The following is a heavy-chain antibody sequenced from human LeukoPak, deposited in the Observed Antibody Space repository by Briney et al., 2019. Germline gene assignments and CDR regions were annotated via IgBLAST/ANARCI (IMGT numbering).Heavy chain of an antibody. Sequence: SETLSLTCAVYGGSFSGYYWSWIRQPPGKGLEWIGEINHSGSTSYNPSLKSRVTISVDTSKNQFSLKLSSVTAADTAVYYCARKTTVTPRYYYYYYMDVWGKGTTVTVSS. CDR2: INHSGST. CDR3: ARKTTVTPRYYYYYYMDV. CDR1: GGSFSGYY. D-gene: IGHD4-11*01. J-gene: IGHJ6*03. V-gene: IGHV4-34*01.